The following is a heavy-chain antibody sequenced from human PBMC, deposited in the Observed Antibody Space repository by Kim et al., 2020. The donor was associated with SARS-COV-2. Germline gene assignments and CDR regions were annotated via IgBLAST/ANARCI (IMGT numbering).Heavy chain of an antibody. V-gene: IGHV4-34*01. CDR3: ARGRGYSYGPKYYFDY. D-gene: IGHD5-18*01. J-gene: IGHJ4*01. CDR2: INHSGST. CDR1: GGSFSGYY. Sequence: SETLSLTCAVYGGSFSGYYWSWIRQPPGKGLEWIGEINHSGSTNYNPSLKSRVTISVDTSKNQFSLKLSSVTAADTAVYYCARGRGYSYGPKYYFDYWG.